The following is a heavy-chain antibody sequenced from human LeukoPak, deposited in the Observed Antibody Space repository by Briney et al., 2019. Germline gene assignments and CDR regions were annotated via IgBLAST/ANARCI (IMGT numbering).Heavy chain of an antibody. V-gene: IGHV3-23*01. D-gene: IGHD2-21*01. J-gene: IGHJ4*02. CDR1: GFTFSSYA. Sequence: GGSLRLSCAASGFTFSSYAMSWVRQAPGKGLEWVSAISGSGGSTYYADSVKGRFIISRDNSKHTLYRQMNSLRAEDTAVYYCAKDRAYSGSFDYWGQGTLVTVSS. CDR2: ISGSGGST. CDR3: AKDRAYSGSFDY.